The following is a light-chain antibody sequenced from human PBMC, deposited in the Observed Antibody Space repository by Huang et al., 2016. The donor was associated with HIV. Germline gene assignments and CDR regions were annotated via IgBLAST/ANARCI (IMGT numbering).Light chain of an antibody. V-gene: IGKV1-33*01. J-gene: IGKJ3*01. CDR1: QDISNY. CDR3: QQYDNLPFT. Sequence: DIQMTQSPPSLSASVGDRVTITCQASQDISNYLNWYQQKPGKAPKLLIYATFNFETGVSSRFIGSGSWTDFTFSISSLQPEDIATYYCQQYDNLPFTFGPGTKVDIK. CDR2: ATF.